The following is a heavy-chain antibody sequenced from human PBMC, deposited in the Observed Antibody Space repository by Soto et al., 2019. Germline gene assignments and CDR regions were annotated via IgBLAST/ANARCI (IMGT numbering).Heavy chain of an antibody. CDR3: AKDEGAAVESPGD. CDR1: GFIFDDFN. J-gene: IGHJ4*01. CDR2: INWDGRIA. V-gene: IGHV3-43*01. D-gene: IGHD6-13*01. Sequence: PGGSLRLSCAASGFIFDDFNMHWVRLVPGKGLQWVSYINWDGRIAMYADSVKGRFTISRDNTNNHLYLQMNSLRSDDTALYYCAKDEGAAVESPGDWGHGTLVTVSS.